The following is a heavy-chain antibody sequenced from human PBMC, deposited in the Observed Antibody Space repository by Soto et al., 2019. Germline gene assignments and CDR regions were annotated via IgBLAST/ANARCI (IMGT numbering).Heavy chain of an antibody. J-gene: IGHJ6*02. V-gene: IGHV1-69*13. D-gene: IGHD5-12*01. CDR2: IIPIFGTA. CDR3: ASPAGDGYPYGMDV. Sequence: SVKVSCKASGGTFSSYSISWVRQAPGQGLEWMGGIIPIFGTANYAQKFQGRVTITADESTSTAYMELSSLRSEDTAVYYCASPAGDGYPYGMDVWGQGTTVTVSS. CDR1: GGTFSSYS.